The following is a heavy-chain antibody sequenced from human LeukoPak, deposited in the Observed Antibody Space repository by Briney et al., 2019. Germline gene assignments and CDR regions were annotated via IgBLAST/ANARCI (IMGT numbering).Heavy chain of an antibody. CDR2: VSASDGGT. Sequence: PAGSLRLSCAASGFTFSSCAMGWVRQAPGRGLEWVSTVSASDGGTYYADSVKGRFTISRDISKNTLYLQMNSLRAEDTAVYYCAKASGEWLLSPFDYWGQGTLVTVSS. CDR3: AKASGEWLLSPFDY. J-gene: IGHJ4*02. CDR1: GFTFSSCA. D-gene: IGHD3-3*01. V-gene: IGHV3-23*01.